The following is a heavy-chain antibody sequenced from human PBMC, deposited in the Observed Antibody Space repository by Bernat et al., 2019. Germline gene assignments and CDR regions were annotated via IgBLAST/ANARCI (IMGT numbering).Heavy chain of an antibody. CDR2: INNSGST. V-gene: IGHV4-34*01. J-gene: IGHJ4*02. CDR1: GGSFSGYY. D-gene: IGHD4-23*01. Sequence: QVQLQQWGAGLLKPSETLSLTCAVYGGSFSGYYWSWIRQPPGKGLEWMGEINNSGSTNYNPSLKSRVTISVDTSKNQFSLKLSSVTAADTAVYYCARGLRWPQYYFDYWGQGTLVTVSS. CDR3: ARGLRWPQYYFDY.